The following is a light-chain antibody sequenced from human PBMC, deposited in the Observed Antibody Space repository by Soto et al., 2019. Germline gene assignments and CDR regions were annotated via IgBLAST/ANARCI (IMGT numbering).Light chain of an antibody. Sequence: DIQMTQSPSTLSASVGDRVTITCRASQSISSWLAWYQQKPGKAPKLLIYDASSLESAVPSRFSGSGSGTEFTLTISSLQPDDFATYYCQQYNSPWTFGQGTKVEIK. J-gene: IGKJ1*01. CDR1: QSISSW. CDR3: QQYNSPWT. CDR2: DAS. V-gene: IGKV1-5*01.